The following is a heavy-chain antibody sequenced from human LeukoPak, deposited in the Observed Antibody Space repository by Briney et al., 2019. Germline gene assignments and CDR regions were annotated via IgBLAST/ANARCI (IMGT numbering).Heavy chain of an antibody. D-gene: IGHD3-10*01. CDR3: ARAYGWRRDYFDY. V-gene: IGHV1-69*01. CDR2: IIPIFGTA. J-gene: IGHJ4*02. Sequence: SVKVPCKASGGTFSSYAISWVRQAPGQGLEWRGGIIPIFGTANYAQKFQGRVTITADESTSTAYMELSSLRSEDTAVYYCARAYGWRRDYFDYWGQGTLVTVSS. CDR1: GGTFSSYA.